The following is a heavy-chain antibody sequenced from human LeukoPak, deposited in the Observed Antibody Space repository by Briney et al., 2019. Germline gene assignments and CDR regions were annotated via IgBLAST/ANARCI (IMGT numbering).Heavy chain of an antibody. CDR3: ARDLSGVISY. J-gene: IGHJ4*02. V-gene: IGHV4-31*03. Sequence: PSETLSLTCTVSGASISSGGYYWSWIRQHPGKGLEWLGYIYYSGSTYYNPSLKSRVNISLDTSKNQFSLKLSSVTAADTAVYYCARDLSGVISYWGQGTLFTVSS. CDR2: IYYSGST. CDR1: GASISSGGYY. D-gene: IGHD3-10*01.